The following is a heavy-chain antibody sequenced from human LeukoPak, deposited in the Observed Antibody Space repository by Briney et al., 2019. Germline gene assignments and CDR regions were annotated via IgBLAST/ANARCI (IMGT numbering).Heavy chain of an antibody. CDR2: IWYDGSNK. J-gene: IGHJ4*02. CDR3: ARDFGYDSSGYYDY. CDR1: GLTFSSYG. D-gene: IGHD3-22*01. V-gene: IGHV3-33*01. Sequence: GGSLRLSCAASGLTFSSYGMHWVRQAPGKGLEWVAVIWYDGSNKYYADSVKGRFTISRDNSKNTLYLQMNSLRAEDTAVYYCARDFGYDSSGYYDYWGQGTLVTVSS.